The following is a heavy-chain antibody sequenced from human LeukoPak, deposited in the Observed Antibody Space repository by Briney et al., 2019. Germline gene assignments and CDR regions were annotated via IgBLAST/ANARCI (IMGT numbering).Heavy chain of an antibody. CDR1: GFTFSRNG. D-gene: IGHD7-27*01. CDR2: IWYDGSNK. V-gene: IGHV3-33*06. J-gene: IGHJ4*02. Sequence: GGSLRLSCAASGFTFSRNGMHWVRQAPGKGLEWVAVIWYDGSNKHYADSVKGRFTISRDNSKNTMSLQMNSLRAEDTAIYYCAKDRAWGFDYWGQGTLVTVSS. CDR3: AKDRAWGFDY.